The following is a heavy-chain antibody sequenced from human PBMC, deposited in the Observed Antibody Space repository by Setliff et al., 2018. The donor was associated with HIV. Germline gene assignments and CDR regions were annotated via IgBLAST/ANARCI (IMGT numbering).Heavy chain of an antibody. CDR2: ISWDGGST. CDR1: GFTFDDYT. V-gene: IGHV3-43*01. J-gene: IGHJ3*02. Sequence: GESLRLSCAASGFTFDDYTMHWVRRAPGKGLEWVSLISWDGGSTYYADSVKGRFTISRDNSKNSLYLQMNSLRTEDTALYYCGSSTERRGNAFDIWGQGTTVTVSS. D-gene: IGHD1-1*01. CDR3: GSSTERRGNAFDI.